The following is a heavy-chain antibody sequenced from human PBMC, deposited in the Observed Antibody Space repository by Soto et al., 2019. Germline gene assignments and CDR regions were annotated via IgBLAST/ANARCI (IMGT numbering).Heavy chain of an antibody. D-gene: IGHD3-10*01. CDR2: ISSSSSTI. CDR1: GFTFSSYS. Sequence: GGSLRLSCAASGFTFSSYSMNWVRQAPGKGLEWVSYISSSSSTIYYADSVKGRFTISRDNAKNSLYLQMNSLRAEDTAVYYCWTITQEGGTMVRGAHPHITDYWGQGTLVTVSS. CDR3: WTITQEGGTMVRGAHPHITDY. J-gene: IGHJ4*02. V-gene: IGHV3-48*01.